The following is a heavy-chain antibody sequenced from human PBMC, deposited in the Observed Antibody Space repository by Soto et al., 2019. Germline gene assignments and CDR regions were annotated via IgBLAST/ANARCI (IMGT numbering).Heavy chain of an antibody. CDR2: ISAYNGNT. D-gene: IGHD3-3*01. V-gene: IGHV1-18*01. CDR1: GYTFTSYG. Sequence: ASVKVSCKASGYTFTSYGISWVRQAPGQGLEWMGWISAYNGNTNYAQKLQGRVTMTTDTSTSTAYMELRSLRSDDTAVYYCARDQGDVLRFLEWFPYYYGMYGWGQGSTDTGSS. J-gene: IGHJ6*02. CDR3: ARDQGDVLRFLEWFPYYYGMYG.